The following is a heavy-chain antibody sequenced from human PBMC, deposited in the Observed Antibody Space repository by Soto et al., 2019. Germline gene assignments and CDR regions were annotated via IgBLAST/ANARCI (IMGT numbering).Heavy chain of an antibody. D-gene: IGHD6-19*01. CDR2: ISAYKGNT. CDR1: GYTFTSYG. V-gene: IGHV1-18*01. J-gene: IGHJ4*02. CDR3: ARDLAVGLVDY. Sequence: QVQLVQSGAEVKKPGASVKVSCKASGYTFTSYGISRVRQAAGQGLEWMGWISAYKGNTKYAQKLQGSVTMTTDTSTSTAYMELRSLRSDDTAVYYCARDLAVGLVDYWGQGSLVTVSS.